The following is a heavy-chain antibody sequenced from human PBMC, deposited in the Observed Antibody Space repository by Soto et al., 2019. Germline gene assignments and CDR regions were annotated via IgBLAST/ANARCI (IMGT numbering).Heavy chain of an antibody. CDR1: GFTFSNAW. D-gene: IGHD3-9*01. J-gene: IGHJ4*02. Sequence: EVQLVESGGGLVKPGGSLRLSCAASGFTFSNAWMSWVRQAPGKGLEWVGRIKSKTDGGTTDYAAPVKGRFTISRDDSKNTLYLQMNSLKTEDTAVYYCTTDLRYYDILTGYPLDYWGQETLVTVSS. CDR2: IKSKTDGGTT. CDR3: TTDLRYYDILTGYPLDY. V-gene: IGHV3-15*01.